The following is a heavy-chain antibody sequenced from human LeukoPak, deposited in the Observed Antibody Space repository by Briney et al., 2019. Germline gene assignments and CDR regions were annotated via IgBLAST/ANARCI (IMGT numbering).Heavy chain of an antibody. D-gene: IGHD6-19*01. Sequence: GGSLRLSCAASGFTFRTYAMHWVRQAPGKGLEWVAVISYDGSNKYYADSVKGRFTISRDNSKNTLYLRMNSLRAEDTAVYYRARDRDPIIAVAGTLDYWGQGTLVTVSS. V-gene: IGHV3-30-3*01. CDR3: ARDRDPIIAVAGTLDY. J-gene: IGHJ4*02. CDR1: GFTFRTYA. CDR2: ISYDGSNK.